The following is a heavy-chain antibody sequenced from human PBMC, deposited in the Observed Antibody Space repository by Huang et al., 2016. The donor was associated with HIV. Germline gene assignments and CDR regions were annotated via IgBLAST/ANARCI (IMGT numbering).Heavy chain of an antibody. J-gene: IGHJ1*01. D-gene: IGHD3-3*01. V-gene: IGHV4-39*02. CDR2: IYDSVTT. Sequence: QESGPGLVGPSETLSLTCAVSGDSINSNTFYWGWIRRPPGKGLEWIGSIYDSVTTYDHPALKRRARIAVDASKNRIFLQLRSVTAADTGVYYCARTGVAVSDDPEYFQHWGQGALVTIS. CDR3: ARTGVAVSDDPEYFQH. CDR1: GDSINSNTFY.